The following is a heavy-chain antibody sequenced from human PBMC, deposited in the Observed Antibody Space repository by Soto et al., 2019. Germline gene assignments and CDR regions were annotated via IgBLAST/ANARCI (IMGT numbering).Heavy chain of an antibody. V-gene: IGHV3-23*01. CDR2: ISGSGGST. CDR1: GLTFSSDG. CDR3: ARENDWNYDDY. Sequence: GGSLRLSWAACGLTFSSDGMSRVRQAPGKGLEWVSAISGSGGSTYYADSVKGRLTISRDNSKNTLYLQMNSLRAEDTAVYYCARENDWNYDDYWGQGTLVTVSS. J-gene: IGHJ4*02. D-gene: IGHD1-7*01.